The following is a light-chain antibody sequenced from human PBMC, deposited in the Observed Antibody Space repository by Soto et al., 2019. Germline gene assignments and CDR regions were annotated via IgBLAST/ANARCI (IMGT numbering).Light chain of an antibody. Sequence: EIVLPQSPGTLSLSPGERATLXWRASQSFSSSYLAWYQQKPGQAPRLLIYATSSRATGIPDRFSGSGSQTDFTLTISRLEPEDFAVYYCQQYGTSPRTFGQGTKVDI. CDR1: QSFSSSY. CDR3: QQYGTSPRT. V-gene: IGKV3-20*01. CDR2: ATS. J-gene: IGKJ1*01.